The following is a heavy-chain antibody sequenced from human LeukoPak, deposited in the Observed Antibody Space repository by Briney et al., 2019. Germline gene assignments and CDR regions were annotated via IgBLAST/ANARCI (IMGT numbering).Heavy chain of an antibody. CDR2: INPNSGGT. V-gene: IGHV1-2*06. Sequence: ASVKVSCKASGYTFTGHYMHWVRQAPGQGLEWMGRINPNSGGTNYAQKFQGRVTMTRDTSISTAHMELSRLRSDDTAVYYCARDPVYYDSSGYNDAFDIWGQGTMVTVSS. CDR1: GYTFTGHY. CDR3: ARDPVYYDSSGYNDAFDI. D-gene: IGHD3-22*01. J-gene: IGHJ3*02.